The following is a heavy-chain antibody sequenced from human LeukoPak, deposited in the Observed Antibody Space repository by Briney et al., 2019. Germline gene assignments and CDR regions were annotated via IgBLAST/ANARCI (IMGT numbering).Heavy chain of an antibody. D-gene: IGHD2-2*01. Sequence: PSETLSLTCTVSGAFISNSYWSWIRQSPGKALERIGYIFYSGNTYYNPSLKSRVTISADTSKNQISLKLTSVTAADTAVYYCARIDGRPYQPHLTWGQGTLVTVSS. CDR1: GAFISNSY. J-gene: IGHJ1*01. V-gene: IGHV4-59*01. CDR2: IFYSGNT. CDR3: ARIDGRPYQPHLT.